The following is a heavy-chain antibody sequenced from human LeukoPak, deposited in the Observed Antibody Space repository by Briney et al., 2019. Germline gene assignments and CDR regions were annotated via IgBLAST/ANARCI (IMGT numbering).Heavy chain of an antibody. CDR3: ARKGDLTIFGVAPSLVVGAFDI. D-gene: IGHD3-3*01. V-gene: IGHV5-51*01. J-gene: IGHJ3*02. Sequence: PGESLKIPCKGSGYSFTSYWIGWVRQMPGKGLEWMGIIYPGDSDTRYSPSFQGQVTISADKSISTAYLQWSSLKASDTAMHYCARKGDLTIFGVAPSLVVGAFDIWGQGTMVTVSS. CDR1: GYSFTSYW. CDR2: IYPGDSDT.